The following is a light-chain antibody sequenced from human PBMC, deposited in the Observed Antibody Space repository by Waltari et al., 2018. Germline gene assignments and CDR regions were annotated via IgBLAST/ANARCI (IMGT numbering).Light chain of an antibody. CDR2: DVS. V-gene: IGLV2-14*03. Sequence: QSALTQPASVSGSPGQSTTISCTGTSSDVGGYTSVPWYQDHPGQAPKVIIYDVSDRPSGISERFSGSKSGNTASLTISGLQAEDEADYYCSSQSSDNVVLFGGGTKLTVL. J-gene: IGLJ2*01. CDR3: SSQSSDNVVL. CDR1: SSDVGGYTS.